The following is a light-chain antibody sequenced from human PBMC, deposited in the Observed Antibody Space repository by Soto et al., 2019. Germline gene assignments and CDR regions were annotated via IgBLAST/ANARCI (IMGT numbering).Light chain of an antibody. CDR2: KAS. J-gene: IGKJ2*01. CDR1: QSISSW. V-gene: IGKV1-5*03. CDR3: QQYKVYPYI. Sequence: DIQMTQSPSTLSASVGDRVTITCRASQSISSWLAWYQQKPGQAPKLLIYKASDLQSGISSRFSGGGSGTKFTLTISSLQPDDYATYYCQQYKVYPYIFGQGTKLE.